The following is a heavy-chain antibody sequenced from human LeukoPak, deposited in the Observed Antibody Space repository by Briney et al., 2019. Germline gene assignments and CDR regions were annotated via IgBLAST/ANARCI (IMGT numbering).Heavy chain of an antibody. D-gene: IGHD3-10*01. CDR1: GFTFSDYY. CDR2: ISSSSSYT. J-gene: IGHJ4*02. V-gene: IGHV3-11*06. Sequence: GGSLRLSCAASGFTFSDYYMSWIRQAPGKGLEWVSYISSSSSYTNYADFVKGRFTISRDNAKNSLYLQMNSLRAEDTAVYYCARFTSRVWFGELYFDYWGQGTLVTVSS. CDR3: ARFTSRVWFGELYFDY.